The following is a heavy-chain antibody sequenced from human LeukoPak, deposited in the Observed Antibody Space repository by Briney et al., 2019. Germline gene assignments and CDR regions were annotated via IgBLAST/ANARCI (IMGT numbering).Heavy chain of an antibody. D-gene: IGHD4-17*01. J-gene: IGHJ4*02. Sequence: SETLSLTCAVYGGSFSGYYWSWIRQPPGKRLEWIGEINHSGSTNYNPSLKSRVTISVDTSKNQFSLKLSSVTAADTAVYYCATLMTTVTTSGYYFDYWGQGTLVTVSS. V-gene: IGHV4-34*01. CDR2: INHSGST. CDR3: ATLMTTVTTSGYYFDY. CDR1: GGSFSGYY.